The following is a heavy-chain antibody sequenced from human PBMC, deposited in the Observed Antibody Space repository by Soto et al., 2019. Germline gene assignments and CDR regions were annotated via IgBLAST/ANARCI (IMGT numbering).Heavy chain of an antibody. V-gene: IGHV3-7*03. J-gene: IGHJ4*02. CDR2: IKQDGSEK. D-gene: IGHD6-13*01. CDR3: TTLSSTWPTGGDY. Sequence: PWGSLRLSCVASGVIFINQWMIWFRQAPGKGLEWVANIKQDGSEKYYVDPVKGRFTISRDNAKNSLYLQMNSLRADDTAVYYCTTLSSTWPTGGDYWGQGTLVTVS. CDR1: GVIFINQW.